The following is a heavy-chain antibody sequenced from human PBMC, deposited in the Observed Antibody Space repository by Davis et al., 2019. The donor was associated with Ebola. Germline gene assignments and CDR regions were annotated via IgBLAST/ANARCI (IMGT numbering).Heavy chain of an antibody. Sequence: PGGSLRLSCKGSGYSFTSYWISWVRQMPGKGLEWMGRIDPSDSYTNYSPSFQGHVTISADKSISTAYLQWSSLKASDTAMYYCARLSEMATKNYYYYGMDVWGQGTTVTVSS. D-gene: IGHD5-24*01. CDR3: ARLSEMATKNYYYYGMDV. CDR1: GYSFTSYW. CDR2: IDPSDSYT. J-gene: IGHJ6*02. V-gene: IGHV5-10-1*01.